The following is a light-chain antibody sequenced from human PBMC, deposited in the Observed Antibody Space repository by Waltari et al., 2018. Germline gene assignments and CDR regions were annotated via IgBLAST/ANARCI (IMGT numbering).Light chain of an antibody. CDR3: CSYAGGDAWV. CDR1: RSDVGTYDV. V-gene: IGLV2-23*02. Sequence: QSALTQTASVSGSPGQSITISCTGTRSDVGTYDVVSWYQQYPGKAPKLIIYEVNKWPSGFFHPFHGAKSGDTASLTISGLQADDEATYYCCSYAGGDAWVFGGGTQVTVL. J-gene: IGLJ3*02. CDR2: EVN.